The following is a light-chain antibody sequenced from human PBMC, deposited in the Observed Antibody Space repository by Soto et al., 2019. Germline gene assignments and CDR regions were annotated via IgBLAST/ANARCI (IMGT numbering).Light chain of an antibody. CDR3: QQSHTTLFS. CDR2: DAS. J-gene: IGKJ3*01. V-gene: IGKV1-39*01. CDR1: QSITTN. Sequence: DIQMTQSPSSLSASVGDRVTITCRASQSITTNLNWYQQRPGKAPKLMIYDASTLQSGVSSRFSGSGSGTDFTLTISDLQPEDFAIYYCQQSHTTLFSFGPGTRVDVK.